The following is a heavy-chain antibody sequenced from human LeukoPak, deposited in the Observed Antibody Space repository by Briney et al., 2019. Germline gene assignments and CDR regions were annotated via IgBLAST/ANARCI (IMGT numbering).Heavy chain of an antibody. D-gene: IGHD6-6*01. CDR3: AKWKYSNSGIDDY. V-gene: IGHV3-23*01. Sequence: GGSLRLSCAASGFTFSSYAMSWVRQVPGKGLEWVSVISGSGDNTYYADSVKGRFTVSRDNSKNMLYLQMNSLRAEDTAVYYCAKWKYSNSGIDDYWGQGTLVTVSS. CDR2: ISGSGDNT. J-gene: IGHJ4*02. CDR1: GFTFSSYA.